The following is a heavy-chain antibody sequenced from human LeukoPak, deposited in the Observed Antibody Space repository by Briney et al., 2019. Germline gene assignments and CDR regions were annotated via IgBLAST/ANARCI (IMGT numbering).Heavy chain of an antibody. J-gene: IGHJ4*02. CDR2: ITGSGGST. CDR1: GFTFSSYA. D-gene: IGHD3-16*01. V-gene: IGHV3-23*01. Sequence: PGGSLRLSCAASGFTFSSYAMSWVRQAPGKGPEWVSAITGSGGSTYYADSVKGRFTTSRDNSKNTLYLQMNSLRAEDTAVYYCAKNGDSVWGSLYYFGSWGQGTLVTVSS. CDR3: AKNGDSVWGSLYYFGS.